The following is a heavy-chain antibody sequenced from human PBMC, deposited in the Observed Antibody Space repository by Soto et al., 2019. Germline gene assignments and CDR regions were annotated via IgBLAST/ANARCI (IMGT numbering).Heavy chain of an antibody. J-gene: IGHJ5*02. Sequence: GGSLRLSCAASGFTFSNYVMSWVRQAPGKGLEWVSSISGSGDNTYYADSVKGRFTISRDNSKNTLFLQMNSLRAEDTAVYYCAKALNINWMTYFDPWGQGTLVTVSS. CDR3: AKALNINWMTYFDP. D-gene: IGHD1-1*01. CDR1: GFTFSNYV. CDR2: ISGSGDNT. V-gene: IGHV3-23*01.